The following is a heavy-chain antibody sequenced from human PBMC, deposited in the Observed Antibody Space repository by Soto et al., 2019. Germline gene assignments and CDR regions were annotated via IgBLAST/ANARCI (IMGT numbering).Heavy chain of an antibody. CDR3: ARASSIAARRGFDY. Sequence: QVQLQQWGAGLLKPSETLSLTCAVYGGSFSGYYWSWIRQPPGKGLEWIGEINHSGSTNYNPSLKSRVTISVDTSKNQFSRKLSSVTAADTAVYYCARASSIAARRGFDYWGQGTLVTVSS. CDR1: GGSFSGYY. V-gene: IGHV4-34*01. CDR2: INHSGST. D-gene: IGHD6-6*01. J-gene: IGHJ4*02.